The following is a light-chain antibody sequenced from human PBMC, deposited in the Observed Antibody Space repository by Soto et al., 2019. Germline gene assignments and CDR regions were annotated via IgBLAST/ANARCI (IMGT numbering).Light chain of an antibody. Sequence: DIQMPQSPSSLSASVGDRVTITCRARQDISVYLAWYQQKPAKVPKLLIYTASTLQSGAPSWFIAGRFARAITGTIGSLQPEGVATYDCQKFNTAPLNFGQRTRLE. CDR1: QDISVY. CDR3: QKFNTAPLN. CDR2: TAS. V-gene: IGKV1-27*01. J-gene: IGKJ5*01.